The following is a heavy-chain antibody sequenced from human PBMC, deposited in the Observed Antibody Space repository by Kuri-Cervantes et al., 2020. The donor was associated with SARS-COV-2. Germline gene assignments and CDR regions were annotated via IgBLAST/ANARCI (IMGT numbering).Heavy chain of an antibody. CDR2: IYYSGST. J-gene: IGHJ4*02. D-gene: IGHD3-3*01. Sequence: GSLRLSCTVSGGSISSYYWSWIRQPPGKGLEWIGYIYYSGSTNYNPSLKSRVTISVDTSKNQFSLKLSSVTAADTAVYYCARWPSWSGSIEYWGQGTLVTVSS. V-gene: IGHV4-59*01. CDR1: GGSISSYY. CDR3: ARWPSWSGSIEY.